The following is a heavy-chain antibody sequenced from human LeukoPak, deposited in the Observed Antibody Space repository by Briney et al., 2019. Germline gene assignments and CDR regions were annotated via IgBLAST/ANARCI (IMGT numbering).Heavy chain of an antibody. D-gene: IGHD3-3*01. V-gene: IGHV4-59*08. J-gene: IGHJ6*02. CDR1: GGSITNFY. CDR2: IYYTGST. Sequence: SETLSLTCTVSGGSITNFYWSWVRQPPGKRLEWLGFIYYTGSTTYNPSLESRVTISVDTSKNQFSLRLRSVTAADTAVYYCARGSGLRFWQGMDVWGQGTTVTVSS. CDR3: ARGSGLRFWQGMDV.